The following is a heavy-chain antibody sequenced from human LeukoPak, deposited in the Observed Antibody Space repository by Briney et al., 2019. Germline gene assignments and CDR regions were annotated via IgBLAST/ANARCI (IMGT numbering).Heavy chain of an antibody. CDR1: GFTFSSYA. CDR2: ISGSGGST. V-gene: IGHV3-23*01. J-gene: IGHJ4*02. CDR3: ARDRRCSSTSCRDDY. Sequence: GGSLRLSCAASGFTFSSYAMSWVRQAPGKGLEWVSAISGSGGSTYYADSVKGRFTISRDNSKNTLYLQMNSLRAEDTAVYYCARDRRCSSTSCRDDYWGQGTLVTVSS. D-gene: IGHD2-2*01.